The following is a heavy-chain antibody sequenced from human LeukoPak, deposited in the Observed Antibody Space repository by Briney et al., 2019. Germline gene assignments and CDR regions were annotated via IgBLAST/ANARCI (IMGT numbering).Heavy chain of an antibody. J-gene: IGHJ4*02. Sequence: SMKVSCKASGGTFSSYAISWVRQAPGQGLEWMGRIIPILGIANYAQKFQGRVTITADKSTSTAYMELSSLRSEDTAVYYCARDRILGYCSSTSCYLEPIFDYWGQGTLVTVSS. D-gene: IGHD2-2*01. CDR3: ARDRILGYCSSTSCYLEPIFDY. CDR2: IIPILGIA. V-gene: IGHV1-69*04. CDR1: GGTFSSYA.